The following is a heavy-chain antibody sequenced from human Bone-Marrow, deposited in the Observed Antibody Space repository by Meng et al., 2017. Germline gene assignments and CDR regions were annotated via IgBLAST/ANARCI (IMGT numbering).Heavy chain of an antibody. V-gene: IGHV3-33*08. Sequence: GGSLRLSCIASGLTFRNHGMHWVRQAPGKGLEWVAVMRYDGSNKYHSDSVKGRFTISRDNSKNTLYLQMNSLRAEDTAVYYCATEDHWSGSLNSDFGMNVWGQGTTVTVSS. J-gene: IGHJ6*02. CDR2: MRYDGSNK. D-gene: IGHD3-3*01. CDR1: GLTFRNHG. CDR3: ATEDHWSGSLNSDFGMNV.